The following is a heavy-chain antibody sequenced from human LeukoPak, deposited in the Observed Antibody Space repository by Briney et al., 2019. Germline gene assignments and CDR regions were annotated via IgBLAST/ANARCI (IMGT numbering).Heavy chain of an antibody. Sequence: PSETLSLTCTVSGGSISGSTYYWGWIRPPPGEGLEWIGSFYYSGSTYYNPSLKSRVTISVATSQNHFSPDTNPVTAADTAVDYCAIHGRDYVAYISWFHPWGQGTLVTVSS. CDR3: AIHGRDYVAYISWFHP. V-gene: IGHV4-39*01. CDR1: GGSISGSTYY. D-gene: IGHD3-16*01. J-gene: IGHJ5*02. CDR2: FYYSGST.